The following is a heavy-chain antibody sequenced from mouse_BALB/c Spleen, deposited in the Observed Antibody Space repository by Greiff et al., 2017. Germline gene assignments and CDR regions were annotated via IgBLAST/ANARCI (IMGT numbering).Heavy chain of an antibody. D-gene: IGHD2-2*01. Sequence: EVLLVESGGGLVKPGGSLKLSCAASGFTFSCYAMSWVRQTPEKRLEWVASISSGGSTYYPDSVKGRFTISRDNARNILYLQMSSVKSEDTAMYYCARDGYPLDYWGQGTTLTVSS. CDR3: ARDGYPLDY. CDR2: ISSGGST. J-gene: IGHJ2*01. CDR1: GFTFSCYA. V-gene: IGHV5-6-5*01.